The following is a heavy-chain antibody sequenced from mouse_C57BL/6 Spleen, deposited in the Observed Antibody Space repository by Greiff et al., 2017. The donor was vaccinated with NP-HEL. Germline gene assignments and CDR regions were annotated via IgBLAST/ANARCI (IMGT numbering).Heavy chain of an antibody. V-gene: IGHV1-55*01. CDR2: IYPGSGST. J-gene: IGHJ3*01. Sequence: VQLQQPGAELVKPGASVKMSCKASGYTFTSYWITWVKQRPGQGLEWIEDIYPGSGSTNYNEKFKSKATLTVDTSSSTAYMQLSSLTSEDSAVYYCAGTAQATPAWFAYWGQGTLVTVSA. D-gene: IGHD3-2*02. CDR3: AGTAQATPAWFAY. CDR1: GYTFTSYW.